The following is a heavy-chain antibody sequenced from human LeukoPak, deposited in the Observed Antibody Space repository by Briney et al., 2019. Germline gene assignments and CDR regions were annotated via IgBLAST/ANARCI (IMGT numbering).Heavy chain of an antibody. CDR2: MNPNSGNT. Sequence: ASVKVSCKASGYTFTSYDINWVRQATGQRLEWMGWMNPNSGNTGYAQKFQGRVTMTRNTSISTAYMELSSLRSEDTAVYYCARDLVGAAAFDAFDIWGQGTMVTVSS. V-gene: IGHV1-8*01. CDR1: GYTFTSYD. J-gene: IGHJ3*02. CDR3: ARDLVGAAAFDAFDI. D-gene: IGHD1-26*01.